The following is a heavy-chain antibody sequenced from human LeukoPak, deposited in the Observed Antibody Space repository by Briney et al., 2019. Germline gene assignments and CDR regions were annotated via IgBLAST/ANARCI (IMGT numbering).Heavy chain of an antibody. D-gene: IGHD4-11*01. V-gene: IGHV3-7*01. CDR2: IKQDGSEK. Sequence: GGSLRLSCAASGFTFSTYWMTWVRQAPGKGLKWVANIKQDGSEKYYVDSVKGRFSISRDNAKNSLYLQMNSLRAEDTAVYYWAGGGLTVTTLASYYFDYWGQGTLVTVSS. J-gene: IGHJ4*02. CDR1: GFTFSTYW. CDR3: AGGGLTVTTLASYYFDY.